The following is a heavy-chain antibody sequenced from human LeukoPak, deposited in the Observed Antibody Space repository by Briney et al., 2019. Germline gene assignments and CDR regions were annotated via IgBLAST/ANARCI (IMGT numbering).Heavy chain of an antibody. CDR2: IYYSGST. CDR1: GGSISSSSYY. D-gene: IGHD7-27*01. J-gene: IGHJ6*03. Sequence: TSETLSLTCTVSGGSISSSSYYWGWIRQPPGKGLEWIGSIYYSGSTYYNPSLKSRVTISVDTSKNQFSLKLSSVTAADTAVYYCARSPTPGYYYYMDVWGKGTTVTVSS. V-gene: IGHV4-39*01. CDR3: ARSPTPGYYYYMDV.